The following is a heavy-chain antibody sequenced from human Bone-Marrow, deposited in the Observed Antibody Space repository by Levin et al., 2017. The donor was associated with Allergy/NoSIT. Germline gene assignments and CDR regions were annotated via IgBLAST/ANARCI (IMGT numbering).Heavy chain of an antibody. D-gene: IGHD5-24*01. CDR1: GGSIRSGDYY. V-gene: IGHV4-31*03. CDR3: ARGHRDYYFDY. J-gene: IGHJ4*02. Sequence: KPSETLSLTCTVSGGSIRSGDYYWSWIRQHPGMGLEWIGYIFYTDTTEYNPSLNSRVTISADTSKNQFSLRLGSVTAADTAVCYCARGHRDYYFDYWGQGTLVTVSS. CDR2: IFYTDTT.